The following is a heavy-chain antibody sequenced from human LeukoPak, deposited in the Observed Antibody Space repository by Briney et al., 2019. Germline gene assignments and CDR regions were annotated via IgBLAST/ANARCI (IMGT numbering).Heavy chain of an antibody. V-gene: IGHV4-31*03. J-gene: IGHJ5*02. Sequence: SETLSLTCTVSGGSISSGGYYWSWIRQHPGKGLEWIGYIYYSGSTYYNPSLKSRVTISVDTSKNQFSLKLSSVTAADTAVYYCARGENTYYYDSTWGQGTLVTVSS. D-gene: IGHD3-22*01. CDR2: IYYSGST. CDR1: GGSISSGGYY. CDR3: ARGENTYYYDST.